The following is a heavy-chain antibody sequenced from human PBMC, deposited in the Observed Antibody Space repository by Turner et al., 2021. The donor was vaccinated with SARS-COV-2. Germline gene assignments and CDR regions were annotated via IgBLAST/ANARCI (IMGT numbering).Heavy chain of an antibody. CDR1: GGTFSSYA. CDR2: INPSGVIT. V-gene: IGHV1-46*01. Sequence: QVQLVQSGAEVKKPGSSVKVSCKASGGTFSSYAISWVRQAPGQGLEWMGIINPSGVITSYAQKFQGRVTMTRDTSTSTVYMELSSLRSEDTAVYYCARSGGGFDYWGQGTLVTVSS. CDR3: ARSGGGFDY. J-gene: IGHJ4*02. D-gene: IGHD2-15*01.